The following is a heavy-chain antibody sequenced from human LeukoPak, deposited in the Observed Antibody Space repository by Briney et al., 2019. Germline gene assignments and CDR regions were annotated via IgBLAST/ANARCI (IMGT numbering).Heavy chain of an antibody. CDR2: ISYDGSNK. CDR1: GFTFSSYA. Sequence: PGGSLRLSCAASGFTFSSYAMSWVRQAPGKGLEWVAVISYDGSNKYYADSVKGRFTISRDNSKNTLYLQMNSLRAEDTAVYYCARDVDSSGWLNWGRGTLVTVSS. CDR3: ARDVDSSGWLN. D-gene: IGHD6-19*01. J-gene: IGHJ4*02. V-gene: IGHV3-30*04.